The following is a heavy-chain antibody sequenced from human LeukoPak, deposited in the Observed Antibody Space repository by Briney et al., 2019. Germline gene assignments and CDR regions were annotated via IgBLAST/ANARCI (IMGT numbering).Heavy chain of an antibody. V-gene: IGHV3-7*04. Sequence: PGGSLRLSCAAPGFTFSTYWMSWVRQAPGKGLEWVANIKEDGSEKYYVDSVKGRFTISRDNAKNSLYLQMNSLRAEDTAVYYCARPPYSSSWDPGWFDPWGQGTLITVSS. D-gene: IGHD6-13*01. CDR2: IKEDGSEK. CDR1: GFTFSTYW. J-gene: IGHJ5*02. CDR3: ARPPYSSSWDPGWFDP.